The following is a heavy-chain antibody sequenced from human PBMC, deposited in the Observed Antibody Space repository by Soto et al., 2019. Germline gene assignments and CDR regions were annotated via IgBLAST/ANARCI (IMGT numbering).Heavy chain of an antibody. Sequence: PSETLSLTCAVYGGSFSGYYWSWIRQPPGKGLEWIGEINHSGSTNYNPSLKSRVTISVDTSKNQFSLKLSSVTAADTAVYYCARGWYSSSRYGNLYNWFDPWGQGTLVTVSS. D-gene: IGHD6-13*01. J-gene: IGHJ5*02. V-gene: IGHV4-34*01. CDR3: ARGWYSSSRYGNLYNWFDP. CDR1: GGSFSGYY. CDR2: INHSGST.